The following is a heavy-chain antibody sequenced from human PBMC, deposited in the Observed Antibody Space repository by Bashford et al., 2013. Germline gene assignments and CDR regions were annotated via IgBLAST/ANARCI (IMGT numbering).Heavy chain of an antibody. Sequence: VRQAPGKGLEWVAHIKKDGSEANYMDSLKDRFTISRDNAKNSLYLQINSLRAEDTAVYYCAMDLGRVRGSFFPXVYWGQGTLVTVSS. D-gene: IGHD3-10*01. J-gene: IGHJ4*02. CDR3: AMDLGRVRGSFFPXVY. CDR2: IKKDGSEA. V-gene: IGHV3-7*03.